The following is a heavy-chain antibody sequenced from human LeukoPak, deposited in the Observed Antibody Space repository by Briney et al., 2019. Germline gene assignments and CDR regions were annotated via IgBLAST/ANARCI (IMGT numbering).Heavy chain of an antibody. J-gene: IGHJ6*04. CDR2: IWYDGSNK. D-gene: IGHD5-12*01. CDR1: GFTFSSYG. V-gene: IGHV3-33*01. Sequence: GGSLRLSCAASGFTFSSYGMHWVRQAPGKGLEWVAVIWYDGSNKYYADSVKGRFTISRDNSKNTLYLQMNSLRAEDTAVYYCARDQVATISMDVWGKGTTVTVSS. CDR3: ARDQVATISMDV.